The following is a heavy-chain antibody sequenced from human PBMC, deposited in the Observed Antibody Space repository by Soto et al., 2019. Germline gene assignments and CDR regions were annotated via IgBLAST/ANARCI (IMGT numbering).Heavy chain of an antibody. Sequence: GESLKLSCKGSGYSFTSYWIGWVRQMPGKGLEWMGIIYPGDSDTRYSPSFQGQVTISADKSISTAYLQWSSLKASDTAMYYCARGGYSYGYYYYGMDVWGQGTTVTVSS. D-gene: IGHD5-18*01. V-gene: IGHV5-51*01. CDR2: IYPGDSDT. J-gene: IGHJ6*02. CDR3: ARGGYSYGYYYYGMDV. CDR1: GYSFTSYW.